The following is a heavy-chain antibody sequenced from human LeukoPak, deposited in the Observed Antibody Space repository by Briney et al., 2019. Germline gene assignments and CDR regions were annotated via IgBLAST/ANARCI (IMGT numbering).Heavy chain of an antibody. V-gene: IGHV4-38-2*02. CDR1: GYSISSGYY. J-gene: IGHJ5*02. CDR2: IYHSGST. CDR3: AREGATTTPGSINWFDP. Sequence: SETLSLTCTVSGYSISSGYYWGWIRPPPGKGLEWIGSIYHSGSTYYNPSLKSRVTISVDTSKNQFSLKLSSVTAADTAVYYCAREGATTTPGSINWFDPWGQGTLVTVSS. D-gene: IGHD4-11*01.